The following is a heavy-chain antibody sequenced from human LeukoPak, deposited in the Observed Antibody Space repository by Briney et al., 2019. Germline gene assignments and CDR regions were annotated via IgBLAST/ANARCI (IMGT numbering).Heavy chain of an antibody. D-gene: IGHD3-9*01. V-gene: IGHV3-21*01. J-gene: IGHJ4*02. Sequence: GGSLRLSRAASGFTFSGYSMNWVRQVPGKGLEWVSSISSSSSSIYYADSVKGRFTISTDNATNSQYLQMNSLRAEDTAVYYCVRANPPAISFFDYWGQGTLVTVSS. CDR1: GFTFSGYS. CDR3: VRANPPAISFFDY. CDR2: ISSSSSSI.